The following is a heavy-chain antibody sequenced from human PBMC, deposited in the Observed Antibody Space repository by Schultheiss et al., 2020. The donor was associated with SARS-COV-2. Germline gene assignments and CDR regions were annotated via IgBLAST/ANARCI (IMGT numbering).Heavy chain of an antibody. V-gene: IGHV3-23*01. CDR1: GFTFSSYA. Sequence: GGSLRLSCAASGFTFSSYAMSWVRQAPGKGLEWVSAISGSGTSTYYADSVKGRFTISRDNSKNTLYLQMNSLRAEDTAVYYCARDKHYYDSSGILYYYYYMDVWGKGTTVTVSS. D-gene: IGHD3-22*01. J-gene: IGHJ6*03. CDR2: ISGSGTST. CDR3: ARDKHYYDSSGILYYYYYMDV.